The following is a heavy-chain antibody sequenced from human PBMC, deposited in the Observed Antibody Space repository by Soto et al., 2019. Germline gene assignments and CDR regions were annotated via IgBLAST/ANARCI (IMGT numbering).Heavy chain of an antibody. Sequence: GGSLRLSCAASVFTFSDYYMSLIRQAPGKGLEWVSYFSSSGSTIYYADSVKGRFTISRDNSKNTLYLQMNSLRAEDTAVYYCAKDLHDILTGYGPYGMDVWGQGTTVTVSS. CDR1: VFTFSDYY. CDR3: AKDLHDILTGYGPYGMDV. V-gene: IGHV3-11*04. D-gene: IGHD3-9*01. CDR2: FSSSGSTI. J-gene: IGHJ6*02.